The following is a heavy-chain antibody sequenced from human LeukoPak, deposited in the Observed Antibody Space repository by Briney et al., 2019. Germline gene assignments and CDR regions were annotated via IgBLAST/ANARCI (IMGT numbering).Heavy chain of an antibody. D-gene: IGHD2-21*01. J-gene: IGHJ4*02. Sequence: SETLSLTCTVSGGSISSYYWSWIRQPPGKGLEWIAYISDIGSINYNPSLKSRVTISLDTSKNQFSLKLSSVTAADTAVYYCAGHHPRDTVDFWGQGTLVTVSS. V-gene: IGHV4-59*08. CDR3: AGHHPRDTVDF. CDR1: GGSISSYY. CDR2: ISDIGSI.